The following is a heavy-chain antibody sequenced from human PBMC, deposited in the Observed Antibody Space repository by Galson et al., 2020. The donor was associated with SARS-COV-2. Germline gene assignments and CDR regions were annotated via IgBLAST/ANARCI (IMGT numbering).Heavy chain of an antibody. V-gene: IGHV3-30*04. J-gene: IGHJ5*02. CDR2: ISYDGSNK. D-gene: IGHD5-18*01. CDR1: GFTFSSYA. CDR3: ARAEQYTAPFDP. Sequence: GGSLRLSCAASGFTFSSYAMHWVRQAPGKGLEWVAVISYDGSNKYYADSVKGRFTISRDNSKNTLYLQMNSLRAEDTAVYYCARAEQYTAPFDPWGQGTLVTVSS.